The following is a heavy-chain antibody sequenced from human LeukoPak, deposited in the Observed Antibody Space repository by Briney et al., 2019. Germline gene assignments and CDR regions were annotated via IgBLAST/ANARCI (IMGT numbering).Heavy chain of an antibody. CDR2: IYYSGST. CDR1: GGSISSSSYY. D-gene: IGHD3-22*01. J-gene: IGHJ4*02. V-gene: IGHV4-39*01. CDR3: GGSGYYYVLPIFDY. Sequence: PSETLSLTCTVSGGSISSSSYYWGWIRQPPGKRLEWIGSIYYSGSTYYNPSLKSRVTISVDTSKNQFSLKLSSVTAADTAVYYCGGSGYYYVLPIFDYWGQGTLVTVSS.